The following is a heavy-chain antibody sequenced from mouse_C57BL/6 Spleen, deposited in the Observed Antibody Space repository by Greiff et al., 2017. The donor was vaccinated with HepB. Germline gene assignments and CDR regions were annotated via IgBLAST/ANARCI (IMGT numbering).Heavy chain of an antibody. V-gene: IGHV1-52*01. Sequence: VQLQQPGAELVRPGSSVKLSCKASGYTFTSYWMHWVKQRPIQGLEWIGNIDPSDSETHYNQKFKDKATLTVDKSSSTAYMQLSSLTSEDSAVYYCARGRYYGSSYGDYWGQGTTLTVSS. CDR3: ARGRYYGSSYGDY. J-gene: IGHJ2*01. CDR2: IDPSDSET. CDR1: GYTFTSYW. D-gene: IGHD1-1*01.